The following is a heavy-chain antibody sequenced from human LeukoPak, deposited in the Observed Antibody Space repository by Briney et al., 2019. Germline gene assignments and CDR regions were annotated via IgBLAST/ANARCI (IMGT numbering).Heavy chain of an antibody. D-gene: IGHD3-22*01. CDR2: ITVSGGGT. Sequence: PGGSLRLSCAASGFTFNTYAMNWVRQAPGKGLEWVSGITVSGGGTYYADFVKGRFTISRDNSKNSLYLQMNILRAEDTAVYYCARGDSGYYSPVWDIWGQGTMVTVSS. J-gene: IGHJ3*02. V-gene: IGHV3-23*01. CDR1: GFTFNTYA. CDR3: ARGDSGYYSPVWDI.